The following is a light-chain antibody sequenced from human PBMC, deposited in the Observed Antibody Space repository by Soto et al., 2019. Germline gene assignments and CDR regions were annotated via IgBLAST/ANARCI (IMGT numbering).Light chain of an antibody. CDR3: QHYNSYSEA. V-gene: IGKV1-17*01. CDR1: QGIRNN. CDR2: KAS. J-gene: IGKJ1*01. Sequence: DIQMTQSPSSLFASVGDRVTITCRASQGIRNNLGWYQQKPGKAPKRLIYKASTLKSGVPSRFSGSGSGTEFTLTISSLQPDDFATYYCQHYNSYSEAFGQGTKVDIK.